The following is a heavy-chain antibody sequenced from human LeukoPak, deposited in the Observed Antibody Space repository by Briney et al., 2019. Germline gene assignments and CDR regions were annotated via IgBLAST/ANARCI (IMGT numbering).Heavy chain of an antibody. J-gene: IGHJ5*02. CDR1: GFTFSSYA. CDR3: VKDPGRDYGDNGGWFDP. CDR2: ISSNGGST. Sequence: GGSLRLSCSASGFTFSSYAMHWVRQAPGKGLEYVSAISSNGGSTYYADSVKDRFTISRDNSKNTLYPQMSSLRAEDTAVYYCVKDPGRDYGDNGGWFDPWGQGTLVTVSS. V-gene: IGHV3-64D*06. D-gene: IGHD4-17*01.